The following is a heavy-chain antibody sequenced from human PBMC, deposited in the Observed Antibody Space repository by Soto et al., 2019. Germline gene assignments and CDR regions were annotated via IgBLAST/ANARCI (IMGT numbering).Heavy chain of an antibody. CDR2: ISYTGAT. J-gene: IGHJ4*02. CDR1: GGSISRGAYF. Sequence: QVHLQESGPGQVRPSQTLSLSCSVSGGSISRGAYFWTWIRQFPGKGLEWIAYISYTGATYYNPSLKSRVTILADTSKHQFSLKLNSVTSADTAVYYCARGGPVSVSPAWQLLGYFDYWGQGTLVTVSS. D-gene: IGHD2-15*01. V-gene: IGHV4-31*03. CDR3: ARGGPVSVSPAWQLLGYFDY.